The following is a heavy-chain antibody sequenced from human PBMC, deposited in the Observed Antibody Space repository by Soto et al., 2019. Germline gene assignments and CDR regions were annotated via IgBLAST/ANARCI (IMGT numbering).Heavy chain of an antibody. V-gene: IGHV4-59*01. Sequence: QVQLQESGPGLVKPSETLSLTCTVSGGSISSYYWSWIRQPPGKGLEWIGYIYYSGSTNYNPSLKSRVTISVDTSKNQFSLKLSSVTAADTAVYYCARDFPGPGGELDYYYMDVWGKGTTVTVSS. D-gene: IGHD3-10*01. J-gene: IGHJ6*03. CDR3: ARDFPGPGGELDYYYMDV. CDR1: GGSISSYY. CDR2: IYYSGST.